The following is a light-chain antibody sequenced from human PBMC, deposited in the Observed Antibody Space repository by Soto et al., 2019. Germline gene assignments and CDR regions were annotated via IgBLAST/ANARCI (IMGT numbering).Light chain of an antibody. J-gene: IGKJ4*01. CDR2: TAS. CDR1: ESVITY. CDR3: QQIYTIPLT. V-gene: IGKV1-39*01. Sequence: DIQMTQSPSSLSASVGDRVTITCRASESVITYLNWYRQKPGKAPNLLIHTASTLESGVPTRFSGSGSGTDFTLTISSLQPEDFASYYCQQIYTIPLTFGGGTKVEIK.